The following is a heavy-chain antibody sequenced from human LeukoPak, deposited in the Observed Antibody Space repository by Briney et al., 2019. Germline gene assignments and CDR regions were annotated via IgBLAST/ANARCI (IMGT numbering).Heavy chain of an antibody. CDR1: GFTAITND. J-gene: IGHJ4*02. V-gene: IGHV3-53*01. CDR2: LYSDGNT. Sequence: GGSLRLSCAASGFTAITNDMTWVRQAPEKGREWVSVLYSDGNTKYADSVQGRFTISRDNSKNTLYLEMNGLSPDDTAFYYCARGVEPLAANTLAYWGEGTLVTVSS. D-gene: IGHD1-14*01. CDR3: ARGVEPLAANTLAY.